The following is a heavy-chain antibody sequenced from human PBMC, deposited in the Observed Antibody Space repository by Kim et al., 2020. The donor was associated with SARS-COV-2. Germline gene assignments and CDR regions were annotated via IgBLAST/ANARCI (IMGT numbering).Heavy chain of an antibody. CDR1: GGSFSGYY. J-gene: IGHJ6*02. CDR3: ARRRGSSSSCRGMDV. V-gene: IGHV4-34*01. Sequence: SETLSLTCAVYGGSFSGYYWSWIRQPPGKGLEWIGEINHSGSTNYNPSLKSRVTISVDTSKNQFSLKLSSVTAADTAVYYCARRRGSSSSCRGMDVWGQGTTVTVSS. D-gene: IGHD6-13*01. CDR2: INHSGST.